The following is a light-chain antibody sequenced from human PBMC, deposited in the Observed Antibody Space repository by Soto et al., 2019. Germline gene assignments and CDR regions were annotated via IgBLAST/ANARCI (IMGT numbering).Light chain of an antibody. V-gene: IGLV1-47*01. CDR1: SSNIGSNY. J-gene: IGLJ2*01. CDR3: AAWDDSLSGQGV. Sequence: QSVLTQPPSASGTPGQRVTISCSGSSSNIGSNYVYWYQQLPGTAPKLLIYRNNQRPSGVPDRFSGSKSGTSASLAISGLRSVDEADYYCAAWDDSLSGQGVFGGGTKVTVL. CDR2: RNN.